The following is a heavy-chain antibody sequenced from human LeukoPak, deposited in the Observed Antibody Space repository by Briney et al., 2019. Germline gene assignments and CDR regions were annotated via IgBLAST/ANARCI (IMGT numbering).Heavy chain of an antibody. CDR2: ISYAGSPT. J-gene: IGHJ4*02. Sequence: GGSLRLSCAASAFTFSDYAMHWVRQAPGKGLEWVAAISYAGSPTYYADSVKGRFTISRDNSLNTLFLQMDNLRAEDTAVYYCVKTYCSITRCSPGFDSWGQGTLVTVSS. CDR3: VKTYCSITRCSPGFDS. D-gene: IGHD3-10*01. CDR1: AFTFSDYA. V-gene: IGHV3-30*04.